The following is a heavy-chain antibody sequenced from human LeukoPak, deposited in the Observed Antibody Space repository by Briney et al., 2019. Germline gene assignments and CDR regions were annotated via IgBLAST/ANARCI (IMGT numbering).Heavy chain of an antibody. CDR1: GFTFSSYS. CDR2: ISSSSSYI. Sequence: PGGSLRLSCAASGFTFSSYSMNWVRQAPGEGLEWVSSISSSSSYIYYADSVKGRFTISRDNAKNSLYLQMNSLRAEDTAVYYCARDSPLYYYGSGSYYNHPFDYWGQGTLVTISS. D-gene: IGHD3-10*01. V-gene: IGHV3-21*01. CDR3: ARDSPLYYYGSGSYYNHPFDY. J-gene: IGHJ4*02.